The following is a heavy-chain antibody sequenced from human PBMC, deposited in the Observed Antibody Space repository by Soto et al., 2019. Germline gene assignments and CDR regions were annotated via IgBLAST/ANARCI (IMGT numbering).Heavy chain of an antibody. CDR2: IWYDGTQK. J-gene: IGHJ4*02. V-gene: IGHV3-33*01. CDR3: ARAGGTTVTGLWHFDS. Sequence: SLRLSCAASGFTFSTYSMHWVRQPPGKGLEWLAAIWYDGTQKYYADSVKGRFIISRDNSKKTLYLEMNSLRAEDTAVYYCARAGGTTVTGLWHFDSWGQGTLVTVSS. CDR1: GFTFSTYS. D-gene: IGHD4-17*01.